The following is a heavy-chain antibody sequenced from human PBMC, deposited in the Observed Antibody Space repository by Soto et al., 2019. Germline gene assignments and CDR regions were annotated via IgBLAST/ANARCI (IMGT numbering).Heavy chain of an antibody. V-gene: IGHV4-34*01. CDR1: GGSFSGYY. CDR2: INHSGST. Sequence: PSETLSLTCAVYGGSFSGYYWSWIRQPPGKGLEWIGEINHSGSTNYNPSLKSRVTISVDTSKNQFSLKLSSVTAADTAVYYCARARRHAYDYWGQGTLVTVSS. J-gene: IGHJ4*02. CDR3: ARARRHAYDY.